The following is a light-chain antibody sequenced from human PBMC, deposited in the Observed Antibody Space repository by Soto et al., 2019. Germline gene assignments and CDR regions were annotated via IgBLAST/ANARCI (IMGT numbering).Light chain of an antibody. Sequence: DIILTQTPLSSPVTLGQPASISCRSSQSLVHADGDTYLSWLQQRPGQPPRLLIYKISNRFSVVPDRFSGRGAGTDVTLTISRVEAEDVGIDYCMQATHLPRTFGQGNKVEIK. CDR3: MQATHLPRT. CDR1: QSLVHADGDTY. J-gene: IGKJ1*01. V-gene: IGKV2-24*01. CDR2: KIS.